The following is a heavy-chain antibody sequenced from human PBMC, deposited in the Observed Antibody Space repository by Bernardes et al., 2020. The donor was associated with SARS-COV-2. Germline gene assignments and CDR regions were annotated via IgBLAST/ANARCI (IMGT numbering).Heavy chain of an antibody. CDR1: GFSFNRFT. CDR2: IDRNSRVT. Sequence: GWSLRLSCAASGFSFNRFTMHWVRRVPGKGLEWVSLIDRNSRVTYYSDSVRGRFTISRDNSESSLFLQMNSLRPEDTALYYCAKELDCGGGHCYFFDSWGRGTLVTVSS. V-gene: IGHV3-43*01. J-gene: IGHJ4*02. CDR3: AKELDCGGGHCYFFDS. D-gene: IGHD2-21*01.